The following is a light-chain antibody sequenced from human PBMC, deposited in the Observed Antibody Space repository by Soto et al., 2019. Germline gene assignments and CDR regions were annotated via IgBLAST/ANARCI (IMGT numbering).Light chain of an antibody. V-gene: IGKV1-39*01. Sequence: DIQMTPSPSSLSASVGDRVTITCRASQSISSYLNWYQQKPGKAHKLLIYAASSLQSGVPSRFSGSGSGTDFTLTISSLQPEDFATYYGQQSYSNPPTFGGGTKVEIQ. CDR2: AAS. J-gene: IGKJ4*01. CDR1: QSISSY. CDR3: QQSYSNPPT.